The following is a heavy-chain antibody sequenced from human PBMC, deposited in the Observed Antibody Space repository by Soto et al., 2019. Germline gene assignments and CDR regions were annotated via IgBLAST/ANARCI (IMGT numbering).Heavy chain of an antibody. CDR2: IYYSGST. V-gene: IGHV4-61*01. D-gene: IGHD4-17*01. J-gene: IGHJ4*02. CDR3: ARERGHGDSIFDY. Sequence: QVQLQESGPGLVKPSETLSLTCTVSGGSVSSGSYYWSWIRQPPGKGLEWIGYIYYSGSTNYNPSLQSRVTISADTSKNQLSLKLSSVTAADTAVYYCARERGHGDSIFDYWGQGTLGTVSS. CDR1: GGSVSSGSYY.